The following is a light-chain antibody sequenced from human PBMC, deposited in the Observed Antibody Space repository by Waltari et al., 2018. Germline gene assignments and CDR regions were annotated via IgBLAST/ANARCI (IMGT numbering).Light chain of an antibody. J-gene: IGKJ5*01. Sequence: DIQMTQSPSSVSASVGDRVTITCRASQGISTGLAWYQQKTGKAPELLIYGASSLESGVPSRFSGSGSGTDFTLTISSLQPEDFATYYCQQTNSFPVTFGQGTRLEIK. CDR1: QGISTG. V-gene: IGKV1D-12*01. CDR3: QQTNSFPVT. CDR2: GAS.